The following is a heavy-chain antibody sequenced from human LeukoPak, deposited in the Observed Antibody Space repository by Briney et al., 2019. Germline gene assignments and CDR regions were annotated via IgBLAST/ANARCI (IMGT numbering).Heavy chain of an antibody. J-gene: IGHJ6*03. V-gene: IGHV3-23*01. Sequence: GGSLRLSCAASGFTFSSYSMNWVRQAPGKGLEWVSHISSSGDSTYYADSVKGRFTISRDNSKSTLYLQMNSLRAEDTAVYYCAKIPRGGYMDVWGKGTTVTVSS. CDR1: GFTFSSYS. D-gene: IGHD2-15*01. CDR2: ISSSGDST. CDR3: AKIPRGGYMDV.